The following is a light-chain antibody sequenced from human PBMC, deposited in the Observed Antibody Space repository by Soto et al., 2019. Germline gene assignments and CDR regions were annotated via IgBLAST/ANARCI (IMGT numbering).Light chain of an antibody. J-gene: IGKJ1*01. V-gene: IGKV3-15*01. CDR2: GAS. CDR3: QHYSNWPS. CDR1: QSIAGNY. Sequence: EIVLTQSPGTLSLSPGARATLSCRASQSIAGNYLAWYQQNPGLAPRLLMYGASTRATDVPARFIGSGSGTEFTLTISRLQSEDFAVYYCQHYSNWPSFGQGTKVDIK.